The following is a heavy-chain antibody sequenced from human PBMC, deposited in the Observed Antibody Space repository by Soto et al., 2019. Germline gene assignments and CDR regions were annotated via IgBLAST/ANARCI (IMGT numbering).Heavy chain of an antibody. CDR2: MYHGVTS. CDR1: GCSISSGYY. CDR3: ASDGGSYSGIDF. D-gene: IGHD1-26*01. Sequence: SETLSLTCGVSGCSISSGYYWAWIRQPPGKGLEWIGSMYHGVTSYYNPSLKSRVSISIDTSKNQFSLKLMSVTAADTAVYYCASDGGSYSGIDFWGQGTLVTVS. V-gene: IGHV4-38-2*01. J-gene: IGHJ4*02.